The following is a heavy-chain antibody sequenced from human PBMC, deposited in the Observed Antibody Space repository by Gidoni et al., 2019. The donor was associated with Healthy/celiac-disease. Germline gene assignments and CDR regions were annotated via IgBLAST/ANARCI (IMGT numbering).Heavy chain of an antibody. CDR3: AKDSRRLLALTYYFDY. J-gene: IGHJ4*02. V-gene: IGHV3-23*01. CDR1: GFTFSSYA. D-gene: IGHD3-22*01. CDR2: ISGSGGST. Sequence: EVQLLESGGGLVQPGGSLRLSCAASGFTFSSYAMSWVRQAPGKGLEWVSAISGSGGSTYYADSVKGRFTISRDNSKNTLYLQMNSLRAEDTAVYYCAKDSRRLLALTYYFDYWGQGTLVTVSS.